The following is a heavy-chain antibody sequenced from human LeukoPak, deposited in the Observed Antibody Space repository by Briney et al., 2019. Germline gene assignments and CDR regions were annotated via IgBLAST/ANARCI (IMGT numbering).Heavy chain of an antibody. CDR1: GFTFSSYA. CDR3: ARDYYDSSGYYRGYYYGMDV. V-gene: IGHV3-30-3*01. Sequence: QAGGSLRLSCAASGFTFSSYAMHWVRQAPGKGLEWVAVISYDGSNKYYADSVKGRSTISRDNSKNTLYLQMNSLRAEDTAVYYCARDYYDSSGYYRGYYYGMDVWGQGTTVTVSS. CDR2: ISYDGSNK. J-gene: IGHJ6*02. D-gene: IGHD3-22*01.